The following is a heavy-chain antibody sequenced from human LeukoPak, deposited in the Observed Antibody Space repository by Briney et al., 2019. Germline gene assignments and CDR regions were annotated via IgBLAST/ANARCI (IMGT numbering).Heavy chain of an antibody. J-gene: IGHJ4*02. CDR1: GDSISSGDYY. Sequence: PSETLSLTCTVSGDSISSGDYYWSWIRQPAGKGLEWIGRISSSGSTNYNPSLKSRVTISVDTSKNQFSLKLSSVTAADTAVYYCARHSVLLRWLAYFDYWGQGTLVTVSS. D-gene: IGHD6-19*01. CDR3: ARHSVLLRWLAYFDY. CDR2: ISSSGST. V-gene: IGHV4-61*02.